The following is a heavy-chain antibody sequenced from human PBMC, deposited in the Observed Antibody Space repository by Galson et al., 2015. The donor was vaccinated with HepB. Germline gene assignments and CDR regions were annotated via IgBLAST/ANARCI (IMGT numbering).Heavy chain of an antibody. CDR3: ARDPRTVGHDFSYMDV. J-gene: IGHJ6*03. D-gene: IGHD1-26*01. Sequence: SVKVSCKASGGTFSSNAISWVRQAPGQGLEWMGRIIPILNIATYAQKFQGRLRSSADKPTSTAYMELTGLKFEDTAVYYCARDPRTVGHDFSYMDVWGKGTMVTVSS. CDR2: IIPILNIA. V-gene: IGHV1-69*04. CDR1: GGTFSSNA.